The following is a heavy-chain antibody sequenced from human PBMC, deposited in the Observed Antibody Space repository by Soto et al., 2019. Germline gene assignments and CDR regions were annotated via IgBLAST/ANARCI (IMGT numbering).Heavy chain of an antibody. CDR3: ARKGPLGSVRYYYYCMDV. J-gene: IGHJ6*02. CDR2: IIPIFGIA. V-gene: IGHV1-69*13. D-gene: IGHD6-19*01. CDR1: GGTFSRYA. Sequence: SVKVSCKASGGTFSRYAISWVRQAPGQGHEWMGGIIPIFGIANYAQKFQGRVTITADESTSTAYMELSSLRSEDKAVYYCARKGPLGSVRYYYYCMDVWGPRTTVTGSS.